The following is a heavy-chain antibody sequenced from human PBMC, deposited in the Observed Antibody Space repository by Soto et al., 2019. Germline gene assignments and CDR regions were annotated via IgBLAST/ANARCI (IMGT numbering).Heavy chain of an antibody. J-gene: IGHJ4*02. V-gene: IGHV3-23*01. CDR1: GFTFSSYA. CDR3: AKEGTLLQGSGSYRFDY. Sequence: EVQLLESGGGLVQPGGSLRLSCAASGFTFSSYAMNWVRQGPGKGPEWVSGISGTGSSRYYADSVKGRFTISRDNSKNTLYLQMNSLRAEDTAIYYCAKEGTLLQGSGSYRFDYWGQGTLVTVPS. D-gene: IGHD3-10*01. CDR2: ISGTGSSR.